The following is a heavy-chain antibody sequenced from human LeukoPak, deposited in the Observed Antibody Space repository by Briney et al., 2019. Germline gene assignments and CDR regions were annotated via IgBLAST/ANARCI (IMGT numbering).Heavy chain of an antibody. D-gene: IGHD4-17*01. V-gene: IGHV1-2*06. J-gene: IGHJ4*02. CDR1: GYTFTGYY. Sequence: ASVKVSCKASGYTFTGYYMHWVRQAPGQGLEWMGRINPNSGGTNYAQKFQGRVTMTRDTSISTAYMELSRLRSDDTAVYYCARGSRGLPVFFDRRAHDHGDYEDYWGQGTLVTVSS. CDR2: INPNSGGT. CDR3: ARGSRGLPVFFDRRAHDHGDYEDY.